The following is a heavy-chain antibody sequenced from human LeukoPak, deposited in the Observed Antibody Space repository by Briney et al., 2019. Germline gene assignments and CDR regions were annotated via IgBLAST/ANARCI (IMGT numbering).Heavy chain of an antibody. CDR3: ARLTGIGAPYDAFDI. V-gene: IGHV1-69*13. J-gene: IGHJ3*02. D-gene: IGHD1-14*01. CDR2: IIPIFGTA. CDR1: GGTFSSYA. Sequence: SVKVSCKASGGTFSSYAISWVRQAPGQGLEWMGGIIPIFGTANYAQKFQGRVTITADESTSTAYMELSSLRSEDTAVYYCARLTGIGAPYDAFDIWGQGTMVTVSS.